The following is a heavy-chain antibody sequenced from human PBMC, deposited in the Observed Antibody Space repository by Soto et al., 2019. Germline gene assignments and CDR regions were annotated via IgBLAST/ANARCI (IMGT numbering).Heavy chain of an antibody. J-gene: IGHJ4*02. D-gene: IGHD5-18*01. Sequence: PSETLSLTCTVSGGSISSGGYYWSWIRQHPGKGLEWIGYIYYSGSTYYNPSLKSRVTISVDTSKNQFSLKLSSVTAADTAVYYCARLAFGYSYGYEYWGQGTLVTVSS. CDR2: IYYSGST. V-gene: IGHV4-31*03. CDR3: ARLAFGYSYGYEY. CDR1: GGSISSGGYY.